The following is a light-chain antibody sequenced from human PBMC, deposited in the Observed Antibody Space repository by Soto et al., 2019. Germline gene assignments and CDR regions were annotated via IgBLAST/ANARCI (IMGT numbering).Light chain of an antibody. CDR1: QSISNW. V-gene: IGKV1-5*01. CDR2: DAS. J-gene: IGKJ1*01. Sequence: DIQMTQSPSTLSASVGVTVTITCRASQSISNWLAWYQQKPGKAPNLLISDASNLESGVPSRFSGGGSGTEFSLTISSRQPDDYSTDYCQQFNSYPWTFGQGTRLEIK. CDR3: QQFNSYPWT.